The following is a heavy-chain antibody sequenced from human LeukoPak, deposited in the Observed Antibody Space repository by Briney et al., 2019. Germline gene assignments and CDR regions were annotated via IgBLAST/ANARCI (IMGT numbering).Heavy chain of an antibody. CDR2: IYYSGST. CDR3: ARDSRVAGSFDY. Sequence: PSETLSLTCIVSGGSFSSYYWNWIRQPPGKGLEWIGSIYYSGSTYYNPSLKSRVTISVDTSKNQFSLKLSSVTAADTAVYYCARDSRVAGSFDYWGQGTLVTVSS. V-gene: IGHV4-39*07. CDR1: GGSFSSYY. J-gene: IGHJ4*02. D-gene: IGHD6-19*01.